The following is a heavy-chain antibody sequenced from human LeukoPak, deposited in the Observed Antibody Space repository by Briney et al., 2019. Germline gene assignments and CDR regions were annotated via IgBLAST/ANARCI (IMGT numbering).Heavy chain of an antibody. D-gene: IGHD2-2*01. Sequence: ASVKVSCKASGYTFTSYDINWVRQATGQGLEWMGWMNPNSGNTGYAQKFQGRVTITTDESTSTAYMELSSLRSEDTAVYYCARVVVVPAATYYYYYYMDVWGKGTTVTVSS. CDR3: ARVVVVPAATYYYYYYMDV. CDR2: MNPNSGNT. J-gene: IGHJ6*03. V-gene: IGHV1-8*01. CDR1: GYTFTSYD.